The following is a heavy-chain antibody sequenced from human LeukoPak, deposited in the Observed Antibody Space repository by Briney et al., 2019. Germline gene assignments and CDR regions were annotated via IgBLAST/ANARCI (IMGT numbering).Heavy chain of an antibody. CDR2: IRYDGSNK. D-gene: IGHD2-2*01. CDR1: GFTFISYS. Sequence: GGSLRLSCAASGFTFISYSMNWVRQAPGKGLEWVAFIRYDGSNKYYADYVKGGLTISRDNSKNTLYLQMNSLRAEDTAVYYCAKVPAYRPNGAFDIWGQGTMVTVSS. V-gene: IGHV3-30*02. CDR3: AKVPAYRPNGAFDI. J-gene: IGHJ3*02.